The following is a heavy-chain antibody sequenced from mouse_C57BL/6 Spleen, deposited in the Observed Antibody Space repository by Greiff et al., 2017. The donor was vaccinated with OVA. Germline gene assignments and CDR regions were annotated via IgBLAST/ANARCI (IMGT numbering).Heavy chain of an antibody. J-gene: IGHJ4*01. V-gene: IGHV1-18*01. Sequence: EVQPQQSGPELVKPGASVKIPCKASGYTFTDYNMDWVKQSHGKSLEWIGDINPNNGGTIYNQKFKGKATLTVDKSSSTAYMELRSLTSEDTAVYYCARPYDYDGYYAMDYWGQGTSVTVSS. CDR2: INPNNGGT. CDR1: GYTFTDYN. CDR3: ARPYDYDGYYAMDY. D-gene: IGHD2-4*01.